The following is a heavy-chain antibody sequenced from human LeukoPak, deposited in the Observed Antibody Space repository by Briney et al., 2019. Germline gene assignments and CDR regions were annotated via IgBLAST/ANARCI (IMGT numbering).Heavy chain of an antibody. Sequence: GESLKISSKGSGYSFTSYWIGWVRQMPGKGLEWMGIIYPGDSDTRYSPSFQGQVTISADKSISTAYLQWSSLKASDTAMYYCARTIAVAGKMYNWFDPWGQGTLVTVSS. CDR1: GYSFTSYW. V-gene: IGHV5-51*01. CDR3: ARTIAVAGKMYNWFDP. D-gene: IGHD6-19*01. CDR2: IYPGDSDT. J-gene: IGHJ5*02.